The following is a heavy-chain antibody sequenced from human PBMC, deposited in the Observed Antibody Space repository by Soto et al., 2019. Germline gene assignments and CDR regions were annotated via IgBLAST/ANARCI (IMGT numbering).Heavy chain of an antibody. V-gene: IGHV4-39*01. D-gene: IGHD2-15*01. CDR2: IYYSGST. J-gene: IGHJ3*02. CDR3: ASGGGMRLRMGGAFDI. Sequence: TLSLTCTVSGGSISSSSYYWGWIRQPPGKGLEWIGSIYYSGSTYYNPSLKSRVTISVDTSKNQFSLKLSSVTAADTAVYYCASGGGMRLRMGGAFDIWGQGTMVTVSS. CDR1: GGSISSSSYY.